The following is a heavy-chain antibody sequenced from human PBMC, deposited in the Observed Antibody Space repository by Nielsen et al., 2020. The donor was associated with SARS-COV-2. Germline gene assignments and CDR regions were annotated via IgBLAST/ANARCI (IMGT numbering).Heavy chain of an antibody. CDR3: ARPITNNYYYYYMDV. CDR1: GYAFTGYF. J-gene: IGHJ6*03. D-gene: IGHD1-1*01. CDR2: INPKSGDT. Sequence: ASVKVSCKASGYAFTGYFIHWVRQAPGQGLEWMGWINPKSGDTQYAQKFQGRVTMTTDTSTSTAYMELRSLRSDDTAVYYCARPITNNYYYYYMDVWGKGTTVTVSS. V-gene: IGHV1-2*02.